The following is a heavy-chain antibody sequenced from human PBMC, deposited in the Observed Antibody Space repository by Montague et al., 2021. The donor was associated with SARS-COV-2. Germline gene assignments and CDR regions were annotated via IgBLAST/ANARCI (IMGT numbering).Heavy chain of an antibody. CDR3: ARHLKVSYYIAAAGAHDY. Sequence: SETLSLTCTVSGCSISSSSYYWGWIRHPPGQGLDWFGCIYYSGSTYYYPSLKSRVTISVDTSKNPFSLKLRSVTAADTSVCYCARHLKVSYYIAAAGAHDYRGQGTRDTFCS. CDR2: IYYSGST. J-gene: IGHJ4*01. CDR1: GCSISSSSYY. V-gene: IGHV4-39*01. D-gene: IGHD6-13*01.